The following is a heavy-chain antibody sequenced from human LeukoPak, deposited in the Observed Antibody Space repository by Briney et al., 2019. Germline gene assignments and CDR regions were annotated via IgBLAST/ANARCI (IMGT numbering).Heavy chain of an antibody. V-gene: IGHV3-23*01. J-gene: IGHJ4*02. D-gene: IGHD2-2*01. CDR1: GFTFSSYA. CDR2: ISGSGAST. Sequence: GGSLRLSCAASGFTFSSYAMSWVRQAPGKGLEWVSAISGSGASTYYADSVKGRFTISRDNSKNTLYLQMNSLRAEDTAVYYCAKDGAVVPAAKNRRDRLPANYYFDYWGQGTLVTVSS. CDR3: AKDGAVVPAAKNRRDRLPANYYFDY.